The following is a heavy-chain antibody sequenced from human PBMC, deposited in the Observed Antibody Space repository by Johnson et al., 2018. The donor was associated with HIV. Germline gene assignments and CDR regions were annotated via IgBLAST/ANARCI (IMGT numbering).Heavy chain of an antibody. V-gene: IGHV3-72*01. J-gene: IGHJ3*02. Sequence: EVQLVESGGGLVQPGGSLRLSCAAFGFTFSDHHMDWVRQAPGKGLEWVGRSRDKNNKYATAYAESVKGRFTVSRDDSKNSLYLQMNSLRAGDTAVYYCARENDAFDIWGQGTMVTVSS. CDR2: SRDKNNKYAT. CDR3: ARENDAFDI. CDR1: GFTFSDHH.